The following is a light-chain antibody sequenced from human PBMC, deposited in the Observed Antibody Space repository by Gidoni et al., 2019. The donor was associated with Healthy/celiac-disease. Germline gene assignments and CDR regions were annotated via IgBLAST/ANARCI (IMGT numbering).Light chain of an antibody. CDR2: DNN. CDR1: SSNIGNNY. Sequence: QSVLTQPPSVSAAPGQKVTISCSGSSSNIGNNYVSWYQQLPGTAPKLLIYDNNKRPSGIPDRFSGSKSGTSATLGITGLQTGDEADYYCGTWDSSLSAHVVFGGGTKLXV. J-gene: IGLJ2*01. V-gene: IGLV1-51*01. CDR3: GTWDSSLSAHVV.